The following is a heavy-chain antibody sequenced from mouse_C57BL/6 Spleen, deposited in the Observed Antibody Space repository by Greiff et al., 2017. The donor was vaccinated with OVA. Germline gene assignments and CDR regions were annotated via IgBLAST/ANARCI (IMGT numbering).Heavy chain of an antibody. CDR1: GYTFTSYD. J-gene: IGHJ4*01. Sequence: QVQLKQSGPELVKPGASVKLSCKASGYTFTSYDINWVKQRPGQGLEWIGWIYPRDGSTKYNEKFKGKATLTVDTSSSTAYMELHSLTSEDSAVYFCARHYSNYGDYAMDYWGQGTSVTVSS. CDR3: ARHYSNYGDYAMDY. D-gene: IGHD2-5*01. CDR2: IYPRDGST. V-gene: IGHV1-85*01.